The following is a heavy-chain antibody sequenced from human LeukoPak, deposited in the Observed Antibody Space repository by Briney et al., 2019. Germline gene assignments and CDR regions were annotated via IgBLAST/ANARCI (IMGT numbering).Heavy chain of an antibody. D-gene: IGHD2-15*01. CDR3: ARGGRKGYCSGGSCYRWFDP. J-gene: IGHJ5*02. CDR2: INHSGST. Sequence: SETLSLTCAVYGGSFSGYYWSWIRQPPGKGLEWIGKINHSGSTNYNPSLKSRVTISVDTSKNQFSLKLSSVTAADTAVYYCARGGRKGYCSGGSCYRWFDPWGQGTLVTVSS. CDR1: GGSFSGYY. V-gene: IGHV4-34*01.